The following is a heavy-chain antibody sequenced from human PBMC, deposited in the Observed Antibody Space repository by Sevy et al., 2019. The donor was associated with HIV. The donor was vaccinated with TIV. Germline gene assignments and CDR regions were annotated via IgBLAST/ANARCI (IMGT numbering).Heavy chain of an antibody. V-gene: IGHV4-59*01. CDR2: IYYSGST. CDR3: ARYRSLLNDMDV. J-gene: IGHJ6*02. CDR1: GGSISSYY. D-gene: IGHD3-10*01. Sequence: SETLSLTCTVSGGSISSYYWSWIRQPPGKGLEWIGYIYYSGSTNYNPSLKSRVTISVDTSKNQFSLKLSSVTAADTAVYYCARYRSLLNDMDVWRQGTTVTVSS.